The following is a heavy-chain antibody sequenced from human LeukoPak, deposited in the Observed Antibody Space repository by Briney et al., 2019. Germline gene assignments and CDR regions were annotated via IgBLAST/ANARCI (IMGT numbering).Heavy chain of an antibody. J-gene: IGHJ4*02. CDR2: IYYSGST. Sequence: SETLSLICTVSGGSISNSNYYWSWIRQPPGKGLEWIGYIYYSGSTNYNPSLKSRVTISVDTSKNQFSLKLSSVTAAGTAVYYCARIHCSSTSCYVRYFDYWGQGALVTVSS. V-gene: IGHV4-61*01. CDR3: ARIHCSSTSCYVRYFDY. CDR1: GGSISNSNYY. D-gene: IGHD2-2*01.